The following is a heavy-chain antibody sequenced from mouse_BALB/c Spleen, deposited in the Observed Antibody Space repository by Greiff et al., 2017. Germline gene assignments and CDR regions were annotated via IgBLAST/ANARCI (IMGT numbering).Heavy chain of an antibody. CDR3: ARRGYYSWFAY. J-gene: IGHJ3*01. D-gene: IGHD1-1*01. CDR2: ISNGGGST. V-gene: IGHV5-12-2*01. Sequence: EVKLMESGGGLVQPGGSLKLSCAASGFTFSSYTMSWVRQTPEKRLEWVAYISNGGGSTYYPDTVKGRFTISRDNAKNTLYLQMSSLKSEDTAMYYCARRGYYSWFAYWGQGTLVTVSA. CDR1: GFTFSSYT.